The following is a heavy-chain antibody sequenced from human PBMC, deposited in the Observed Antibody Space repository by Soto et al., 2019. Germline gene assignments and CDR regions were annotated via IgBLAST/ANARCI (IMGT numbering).Heavy chain of an antibody. V-gene: IGHV1-69*01. CDR2: IIPIFGTA. Sequence: QVPLVQSGAEVKKPGSSVKVSCKASGGTFSSYAISWVRQAPGQGLEWMGGIIPIFGTANYAQKFQGRVTITADESTSTAYMELSSLRSEDTAVYYCARDPLLYCSSTSCYTGYYFDYWGQGTLVTVSS. CDR1: GGTFSSYA. J-gene: IGHJ4*02. CDR3: ARDPLLYCSSTSCYTGYYFDY. D-gene: IGHD2-2*02.